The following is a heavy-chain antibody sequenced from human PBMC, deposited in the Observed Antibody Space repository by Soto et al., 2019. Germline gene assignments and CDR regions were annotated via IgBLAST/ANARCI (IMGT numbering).Heavy chain of an antibody. Sequence: HLQLHESGPGLVKPSETLSLTCSVSGGSINNFDSYWGWFRQPPGKGLEWIGSISYSGNAYYNPSLKSRATISVDTSENHFSLKLRSGTAADTAIYYCVTTVTSEGMDGFHIWGPGAMVTVSS. CDR2: ISYSGNA. J-gene: IGHJ3*02. V-gene: IGHV4-39*02. CDR1: GGSINNFDSY. CDR3: VTTVTSEGMDGFHI. D-gene: IGHD4-17*01.